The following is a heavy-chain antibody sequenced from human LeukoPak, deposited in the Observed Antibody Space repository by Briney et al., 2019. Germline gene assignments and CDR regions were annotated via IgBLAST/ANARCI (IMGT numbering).Heavy chain of an antibody. CDR3: ARHVSGYSYGYDLGLDY. CDR1: GGSISSSSYY. D-gene: IGHD5-18*01. CDR2: IYYSGST. V-gene: IGHV4-39*01. J-gene: IGHJ4*02. Sequence: SETLSLTCTVSGGSISSSSYYWGWIRQPPGKGLEWIGSIYYSGSTYYNPSLKSRVTISVDTSKNQFSLKLSSVTAADTAVYYCARHVSGYSYGYDLGLDYWGQGTLVTVSS.